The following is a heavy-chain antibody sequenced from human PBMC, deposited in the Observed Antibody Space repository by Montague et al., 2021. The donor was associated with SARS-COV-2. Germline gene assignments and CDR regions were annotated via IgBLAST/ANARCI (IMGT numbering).Heavy chain of an antibody. Sequence: SETLSLTCTVSGFSISTGYYCGWLRQPPGKGLEWIGSIYHSGSTYYNPSLKSRVTISVDTSKNQFSLKLSSVTAADTAVYYCASSYDSTGHVGYWGQGTLVTVSS. V-gene: IGHV4-38-2*02. CDR3: ASSYDSTGHVGY. CDR2: IYHSGST. J-gene: IGHJ4*02. CDR1: GFSISTGYY. D-gene: IGHD3-22*01.